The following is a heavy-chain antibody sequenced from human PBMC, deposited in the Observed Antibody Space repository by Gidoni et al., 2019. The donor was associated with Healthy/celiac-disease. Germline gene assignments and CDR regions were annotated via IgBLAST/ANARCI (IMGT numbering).Heavy chain of an antibody. V-gene: IGHV3-9*01. J-gene: IGHJ3*02. Sequence: EVQLVESGGGWVQPGRSLRLSCAAPGFTFDDYAMPWVRQAPGKGLEWVSGISWNSGSIGYADSVKGRFTISRDNAKNSLYLQMNSLRAEDTALYYCAKAGYCSSTSCYTQGAFDIWGQGTMVTVSS. CDR2: ISWNSGSI. CDR1: GFTFDDYA. D-gene: IGHD2-2*02. CDR3: AKAGYCSSTSCYTQGAFDI.